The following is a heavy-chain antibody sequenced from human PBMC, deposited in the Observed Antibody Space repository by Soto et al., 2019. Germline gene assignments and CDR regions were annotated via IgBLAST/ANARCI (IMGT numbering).Heavy chain of an antibody. V-gene: IGHV5-10-1*01. J-gene: IGHJ5*02. Sequence: GESLKIACTGFGYTFTTFCISWVRQMPGKGLEWMGRIDPGDTYATYSPAFKGHVNISADKATSTAYLQWSSLKASDTAMYFCARIYCTTTTCDSWLDPWSQGTLVTVSS. CDR2: IDPGDTYA. D-gene: IGHD2-2*01. CDR1: GYTFTTFC. CDR3: ARIYCTTTTCDSWLDP.